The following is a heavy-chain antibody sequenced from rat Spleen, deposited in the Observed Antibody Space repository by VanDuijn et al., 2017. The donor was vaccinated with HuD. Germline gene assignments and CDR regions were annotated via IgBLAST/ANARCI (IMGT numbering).Heavy chain of an antibody. D-gene: IGHD1-2*01. V-gene: IGHV5-7*01. J-gene: IGHJ4*01. CDR1: GFTFSNYN. CDR2: INYDGSRI. Sequence: EVQLVESDGGLVQPGRSLKLSCAASGFTFSNYNMAWVRQAPKKGLEWVATINYDGSRIYYGDSVKGRFTISRDNAKSTLYLQMDSLRSEDTATYYCARHYSSYYVMDAWGQGGSVTVSS. CDR3: ARHYSSYYVMDA.